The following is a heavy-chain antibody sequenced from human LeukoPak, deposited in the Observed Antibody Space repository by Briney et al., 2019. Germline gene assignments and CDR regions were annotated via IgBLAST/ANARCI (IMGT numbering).Heavy chain of an antibody. V-gene: IGHV3-73*01. J-gene: IGHJ3*02. CDR1: GFTFGGSA. D-gene: IGHD3-9*01. CDR3: TRLLEEYDILTGYPRGYAFDI. Sequence: PGGSLRLSCAASGFTFGGSAMHWVRQASGKGLEWVGRIRSKANSYATAYAASVKGRFTISRDDSKNTAYLQMNSLKTEDTAVYYCTRLLEEYDILTGYPRGYAFDIWGQGTMVTVSS. CDR2: IRSKANSYAT.